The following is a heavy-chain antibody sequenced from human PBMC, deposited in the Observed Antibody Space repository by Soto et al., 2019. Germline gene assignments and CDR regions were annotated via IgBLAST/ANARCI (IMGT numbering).Heavy chain of an antibody. J-gene: IGHJ5*02. D-gene: IGHD3-10*01. V-gene: IGHV1-69*01. CDR2: IIPIFGTA. CDR3: AREGSGRRWFDP. CDR1: GGPFGSYA. Sequence: QVQLVQSGAGGRKPGSSVKVSCKASGGPFGSYAISGLRQPPGQGLEWMGGIIPIFGTANYAQKFQGRVTITADESTSTAYMELSSLRSEDTAVYYCAREGSGRRWFDPWGQGTLVTVSS.